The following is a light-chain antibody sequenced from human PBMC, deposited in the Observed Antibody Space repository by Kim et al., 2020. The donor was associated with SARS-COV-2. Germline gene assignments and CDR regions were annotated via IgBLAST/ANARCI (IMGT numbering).Light chain of an antibody. Sequence: SYELTQPPSVSVSPGQTASITCSGDKSGDKYACWYQQKPGQSPVLVIYQDSKRPSGIPERFSGSNSGNTATLTISGTQAMDEADYYCKAWDSSTVVFGGG. V-gene: IGLV3-1*01. CDR1: KSGDKY. CDR3: KAWDSSTVV. J-gene: IGLJ2*01. CDR2: QDS.